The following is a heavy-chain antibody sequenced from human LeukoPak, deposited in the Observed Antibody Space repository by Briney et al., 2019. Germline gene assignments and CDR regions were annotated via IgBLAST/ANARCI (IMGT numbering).Heavy chain of an antibody. D-gene: IGHD3-22*01. J-gene: IGHJ4*02. CDR2: ISSSSSTI. CDR3: ARGAAFGYDSSINLFDY. CDR1: GFTFSSYS. V-gene: IGHV3-48*02. Sequence: GGSLRLSCAASGFTFSSYSMNWVRQAPGKGLEWVSYISSSSSTIYYAGSVKGRFTISRDNAKNSLYLQMNSPRDEDTAVYYCARGAAFGYDSSINLFDYWGQGTLVTVSS.